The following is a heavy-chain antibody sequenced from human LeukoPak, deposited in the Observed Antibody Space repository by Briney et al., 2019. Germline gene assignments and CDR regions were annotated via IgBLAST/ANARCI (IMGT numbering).Heavy chain of an antibody. V-gene: IGHV1-8*01. D-gene: IGHD3-22*01. J-gene: IGHJ3*02. CDR3: AREASVYDSSGYYDAFDI. CDR2: MNPNSGNT. CDR1: GYTFTSYD. Sequence: GASVKVSCKASGYTFTSYDINWVRQATGQGLEWMGWMNPNSGNTGCAQKFQGRVTMTRNTSISTAYMELSSLRSEDTAVYYCAREASVYDSSGYYDAFDISGQGTMVTVSS.